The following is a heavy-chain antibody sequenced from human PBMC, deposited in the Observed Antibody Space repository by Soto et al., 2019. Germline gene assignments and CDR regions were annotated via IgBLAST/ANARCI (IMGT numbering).Heavy chain of an antibody. CDR2: IIPIFGTA. Sequence: SVKVSCKASGGTFSSYAISWVRQAPGQGLEWMGGIIPIFGTANYAQKFQGRVTITADESTSTAYMELSSLRSEDTAVYYCASGDYGGNSDYYYYGMYVWGQGTTVTVSS. V-gene: IGHV1-69*13. D-gene: IGHD4-17*01. J-gene: IGHJ6*02. CDR1: GGTFSSYA. CDR3: ASGDYGGNSDYYYYGMYV.